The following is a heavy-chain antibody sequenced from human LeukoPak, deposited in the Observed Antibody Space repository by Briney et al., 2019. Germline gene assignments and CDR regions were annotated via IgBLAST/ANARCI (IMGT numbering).Heavy chain of an antibody. CDR2: FSGSGGST. CDR1: GFTLGSYA. V-gene: IGHV3-23*01. Sequence: PGGSLRLSCAASGFTLGSYAMGGVRRAQGKGLDGVSAFSGSGGSTYYADSVKGRFTISRDNSKNTLYLQMNSLRAEDTAVYYCAGHYYDSSGYYSPTLGYWGQGTLVTVSS. CDR3: AGHYYDSSGYYSPTLGY. D-gene: IGHD3-22*01. J-gene: IGHJ4*02.